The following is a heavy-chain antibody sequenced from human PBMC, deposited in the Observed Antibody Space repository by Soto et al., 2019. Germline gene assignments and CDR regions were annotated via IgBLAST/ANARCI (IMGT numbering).Heavy chain of an antibody. CDR2: INHSGST. J-gene: IGHJ6*02. CDR1: GGSFSGYY. V-gene: IGHV4-34*01. CDR3: ARERILRFKSNYGMDV. Sequence: QVQLQQWGAGLLKPSETLSLTCAVYGGSFSGYYWSWIRQPPGKGLEWIGEINHSGSTNYNPSLKSRVTISVDTSKNQFSLKLSSVTAADTAVYYCARERILRFKSNYGMDVWGQGTTVTVSS. D-gene: IGHD3-3*01.